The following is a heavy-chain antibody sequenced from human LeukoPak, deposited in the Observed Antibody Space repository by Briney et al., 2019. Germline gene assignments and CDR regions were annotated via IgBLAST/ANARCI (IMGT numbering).Heavy chain of an antibody. J-gene: IGHJ4*02. CDR1: GFTDSSNY. D-gene: IGHD4-17*01. CDR3: ARVDYGDYGFDY. CDR2: IYSGGST. Sequence: GGSLRLSCAASGFTDSSNYMSWARQAPGKGLEWVSVIYSGGSTYYADSVKGRFTISRDNSKNPLYLQMNSLRAEDTAVYYCARVDYGDYGFDYWGQGTLVTVSS. V-gene: IGHV3-66*01.